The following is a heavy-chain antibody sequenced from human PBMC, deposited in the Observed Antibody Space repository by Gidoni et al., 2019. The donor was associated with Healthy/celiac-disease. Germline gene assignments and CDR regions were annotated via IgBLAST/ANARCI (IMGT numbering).Heavy chain of an antibody. CDR3: ARDLQKKTYMVRGAGDDY. V-gene: IGHV3-48*01. D-gene: IGHD3-10*01. CDR1: GFTFSSYS. CDR2: ISSSSSTI. J-gene: IGHJ4*02. Sequence: EVQLVESGGVLVQPGGSLRLSCAASGFTFSSYSMNWFRQAPGKGLEWVSYISSSSSTIYYADSVKGRFTISRDNAKNSLYLQMNSLRAEDTAVYYCARDLQKKTYMVRGAGDDYWGQGTLVTVSS.